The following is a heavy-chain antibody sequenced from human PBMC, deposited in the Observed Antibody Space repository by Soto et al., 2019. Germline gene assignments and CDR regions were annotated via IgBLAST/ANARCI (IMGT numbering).Heavy chain of an antibody. V-gene: IGHV4-59*01. D-gene: IGHD2-15*01. Sequence: QVQLQESGPGLVKPSETLSLTCTVSGGSISSYYWSWIRQPPGKGLEWIGYIYYSGSTNYNPSLKSRVTISVDTSKNLFSLKLSSVTAADTAVYYCARRYGGNFDYWGQGTLVTVSS. J-gene: IGHJ4*02. CDR2: IYYSGST. CDR1: GGSISSYY. CDR3: ARRYGGNFDY.